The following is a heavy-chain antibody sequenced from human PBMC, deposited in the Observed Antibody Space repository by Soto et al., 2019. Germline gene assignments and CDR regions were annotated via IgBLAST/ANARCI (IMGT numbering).Heavy chain of an antibody. CDR1: GFTFSNYA. CDR2: ISYDGSNK. Sequence: PGGSLRLSCAASGFTFSNYAMHWVRQAPGKGLEWVAVISYDGSNKYYADSVKGRFTISRDNFKNTLYLQMNSLRAEDTAVYYCARAEGGITGTDFHYYYGMGVWGQGTKVTVSS. D-gene: IGHD1-20*01. J-gene: IGHJ6*02. CDR3: ARAEGGITGTDFHYYYGMGV. V-gene: IGHV3-30-3*01.